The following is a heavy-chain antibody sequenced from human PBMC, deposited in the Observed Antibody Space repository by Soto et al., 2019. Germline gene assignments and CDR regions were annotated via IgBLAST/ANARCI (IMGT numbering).Heavy chain of an antibody. CDR1: GYTFTSYD. D-gene: IGHD6-19*01. Sequence: KRRWASVKVSCKASGYTFTSYDINWVRQATGQGLEWMGWMNPNSGSTGYAQKFQGRVTITADESTSTAYMELSSLRSEDTAVYYCASRGSGIAVAGREFDYWGQGTLVTVSS. J-gene: IGHJ4*02. V-gene: IGHV1-8*01. CDR2: MNPNSGST. CDR3: ASRGSGIAVAGREFDY.